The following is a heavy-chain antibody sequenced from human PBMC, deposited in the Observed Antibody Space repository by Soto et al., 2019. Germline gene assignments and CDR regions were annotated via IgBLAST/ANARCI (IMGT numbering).Heavy chain of an antibody. V-gene: IGHV3-53*01. Sequence: HPGGSLRLSCAGSGFTVSSSYMSWVRQAPGKGLECVSVLYGGGRTFYADSVRGRFTISRDNSKNTLYLQMSSLRADDTAVYYCAREHTGYDLGLGYWGRGTLVTVSS. D-gene: IGHD5-12*01. J-gene: IGHJ4*02. CDR1: GFTVSSSY. CDR3: AREHTGYDLGLGY. CDR2: LYGGGRT.